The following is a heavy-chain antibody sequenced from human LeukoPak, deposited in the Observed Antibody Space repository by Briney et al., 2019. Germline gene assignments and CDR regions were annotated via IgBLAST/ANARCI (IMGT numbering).Heavy chain of an antibody. J-gene: IGHJ4*02. CDR2: IYTSGST. V-gene: IGHV4-61*02. D-gene: IGHD4-17*01. CDR1: GGSISSGSYY. CDR3: ARDRSGDYGDYEYYFDY. Sequence: SQTLSLTCTVSGGSISSGSYYWSWIRQPAGKGLEWIGRIYTSGSTNYNPSLKSRVTISVDTSKNQFSLKLGSVTAADTAVYYCARDRSGDYGDYEYYFDYWGQGTLVTVSS.